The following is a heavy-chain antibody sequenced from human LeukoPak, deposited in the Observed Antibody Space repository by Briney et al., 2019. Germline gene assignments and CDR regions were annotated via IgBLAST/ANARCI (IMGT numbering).Heavy chain of an antibody. CDR2: MSYDGSNQ. V-gene: IGHV3-30*18. Sequence: GGSLRLSCAASGFTFSSYGMYWVRQAPGKGLECVALMSYDGSNQYYPESVKGRFTISRDNSKNTLYLQMNSLRAEDTAVYYCAKDYPRDCIGGCGPFDSWGQGTRVTVSS. D-gene: IGHD2-15*01. CDR3: AKDYPRDCIGGCGPFDS. CDR1: GFTFSSYG. J-gene: IGHJ4*02.